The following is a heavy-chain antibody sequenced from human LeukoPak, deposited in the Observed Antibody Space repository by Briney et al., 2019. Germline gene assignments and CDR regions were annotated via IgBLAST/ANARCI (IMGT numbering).Heavy chain of an antibody. J-gene: IGHJ4*02. CDR1: GFTFSSYA. V-gene: IGHV3-30*04. Sequence: GGSLRLSCAASGFTFSSYAMHWVRQAQGKGLEWVAVISYDGSNKYYADSVKGRFTISRDNSKNTLYLQMNSLRAEDTAMYYCARVFNSQHDYWGQGTLVTVSS. D-gene: IGHD2-2*01. CDR2: ISYDGSNK. CDR3: ARVFNSQHDY.